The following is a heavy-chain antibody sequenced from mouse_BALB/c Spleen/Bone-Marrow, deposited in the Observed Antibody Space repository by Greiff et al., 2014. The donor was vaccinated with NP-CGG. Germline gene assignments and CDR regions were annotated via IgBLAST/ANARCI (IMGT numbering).Heavy chain of an antibody. J-gene: IGHJ2*01. CDR2: IYPGEGDT. Sequence: VQLVESGAELARPGASVKLSCKTSGYTFTTYWMQWVKQRPGQGLEWIGAIYPGEGDTRYTQKFKGKATLTADKSSSTAYIQLSNLTPEDSAVYYCSREPSNWGYYWGQGTTLTVSS. CDR1: GYTFTTYW. CDR3: SREPSNWGYY. V-gene: IGHV1-87*01.